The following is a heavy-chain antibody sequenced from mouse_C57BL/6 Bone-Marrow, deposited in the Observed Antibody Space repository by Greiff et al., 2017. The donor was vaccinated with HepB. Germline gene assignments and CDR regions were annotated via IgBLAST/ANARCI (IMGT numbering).Heavy chain of an antibody. CDR3: ARDYYDYEGFAY. V-gene: IGHV1-82*01. J-gene: IGHJ3*01. CDR1: GYAFSSSW. CDR2: IYPGDGDT. D-gene: IGHD2-4*01. Sequence: VQLQQSGPELVKPGASVKISCKASGYAFSSSWMNWVKQRPGKGLEWIGRIYPGDGDTNYNGKFKGKATLTADKSSSTAYMQLSSLTSEDSAVYFCARDYYDYEGFAYWGQGTLVTVSA.